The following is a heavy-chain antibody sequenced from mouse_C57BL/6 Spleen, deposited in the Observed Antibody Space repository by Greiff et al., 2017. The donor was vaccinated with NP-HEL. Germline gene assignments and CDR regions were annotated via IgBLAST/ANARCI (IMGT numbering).Heavy chain of an antibody. CDR2: ISSGSSTI. V-gene: IGHV5-17*01. CDR1: GFTFSDYG. CDR3: ARPYYSNYVDAMDY. D-gene: IGHD2-5*01. J-gene: IGHJ4*01. Sequence: EVNVVESGGGLVKPGGSLKLSCAASGFTFSDYGMHWVRQAPEKGLEWVAYISSGSSTIYYADTVKGRFTISRDNAKNTLFLQMTSLRSEDTAMYYCARPYYSNYVDAMDYWGQGTSVTVSS.